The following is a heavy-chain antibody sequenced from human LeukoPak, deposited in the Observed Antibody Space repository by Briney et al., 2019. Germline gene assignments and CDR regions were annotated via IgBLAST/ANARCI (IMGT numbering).Heavy chain of an antibody. D-gene: IGHD2-2*01. J-gene: IGHJ4*02. V-gene: IGHV1-69*06. CDR2: IIPIFGTA. CDR3: ARDLGGHCSSTSCYYFDY. CDR1: GGTFSSYA. Sequence: SVKVSCKASGGTFSSYAISWVRQAPGQGLEWMGGIIPIFGTANYAQKFQGRVTITADKSTSTAYMELSSLRSEDTAVYYCARDLGGHCSSTSCYYFDYWGQGTLVTVSS.